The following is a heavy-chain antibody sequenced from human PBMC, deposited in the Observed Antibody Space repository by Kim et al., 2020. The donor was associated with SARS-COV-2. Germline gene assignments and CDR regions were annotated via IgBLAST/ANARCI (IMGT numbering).Heavy chain of an antibody. CDR2: IYHSGST. CDR3: TQGIYSLDAFDI. CDR1: GYSISSGYY. V-gene: IGHV4-38-2*02. Sequence: SETLSLTCTVSGYSISSGYYWGWIRQPPGKGLEWIGSIYHSGSTYYNPSLKSRVTISVDTSKNQFSLKLSSVTAADTAVYYCTQGIYSLDAFDIWGQGTMVTVSS. D-gene: IGHD5-12*01. J-gene: IGHJ3*02.